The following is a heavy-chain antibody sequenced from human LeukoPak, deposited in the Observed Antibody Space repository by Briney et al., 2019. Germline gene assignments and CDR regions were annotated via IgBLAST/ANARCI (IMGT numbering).Heavy chain of an antibody. CDR2: ISSSSSTI. CDR3: AREMRPKGYCSGGSCYSEGQSWFDP. Sequence: PGGSLRLSCAASGFTFSSYSMNWVRQAPGKGLEWVSYISSSSSTIYYADSVKGRFTISRDNAKNSLYLQMNSLRAEDTAVYYCAREMRPKGYCSGGSCYSEGQSWFDPWGQGTLVTVSS. CDR1: GFTFSSYS. V-gene: IGHV3-48*01. D-gene: IGHD2-15*01. J-gene: IGHJ5*02.